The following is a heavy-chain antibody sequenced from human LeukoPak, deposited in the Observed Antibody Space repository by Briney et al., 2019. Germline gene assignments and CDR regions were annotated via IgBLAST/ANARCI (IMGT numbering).Heavy chain of an antibody. D-gene: IGHD3-3*01. Sequence: PGGSLRLSCAASGFTFSSYGMHWVRQAPGKGLEWVAFIRYDGSNKYYADSVKGRFTISRDNSKNTLYLQMNSLRAEDTAVYYCAPQGRFLEWFLFDYWGQGTLVTVSS. CDR3: APQGRFLEWFLFDY. J-gene: IGHJ4*02. CDR1: GFTFSSYG. CDR2: IRYDGSNK. V-gene: IGHV3-30*02.